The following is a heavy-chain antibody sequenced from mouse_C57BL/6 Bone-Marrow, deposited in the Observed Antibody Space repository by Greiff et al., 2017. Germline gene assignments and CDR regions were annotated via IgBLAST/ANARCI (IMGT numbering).Heavy chain of an antibody. D-gene: IGHD2-4*01. CDR3: VDYGGFAY. Sequence: VQLQQSGAELARPGASVKLSCKASGYTFTSYGISWVKQRTGQGLEWIGESYPRSGNTYYNEKFKGKATRTADKSSSPAYMELRSLTSEYSAVYFCVDYGGFAYWGQGTLVTVSA. CDR1: GYTFTSYG. J-gene: IGHJ3*01. V-gene: IGHV1-81*01. CDR2: SYPRSGNT.